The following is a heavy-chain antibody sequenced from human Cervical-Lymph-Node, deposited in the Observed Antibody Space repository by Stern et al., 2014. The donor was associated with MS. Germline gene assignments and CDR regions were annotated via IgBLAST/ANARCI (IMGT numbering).Heavy chain of an antibody. CDR3: ARHLYCSSTSCYTDDYYYYYGMDV. CDR1: GFTFSSYS. D-gene: IGHD2-2*02. Sequence: QLVQSGGGLVKPGGSLRLSCAASGFTFSSYSMNWVRQAPGKGLEWVSSISSSSSYIYYADSVKGRFTISRDNAKNSLYLQMNSLRAEDTAVYYCARHLYCSSTSCYTDDYYYYYGMDVWGQGTTVTVSS. CDR2: ISSSSSYI. V-gene: IGHV3-21*01. J-gene: IGHJ6*02.